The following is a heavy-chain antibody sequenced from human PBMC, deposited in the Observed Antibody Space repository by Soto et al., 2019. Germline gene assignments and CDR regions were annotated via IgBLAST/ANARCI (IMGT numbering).Heavy chain of an antibody. CDR2: MNPNSGNT. D-gene: IGHD3-3*01. J-gene: IGHJ5*02. V-gene: IGHV1-8*01. CDR3: ARGCTIFGVVIIDNWFDP. Sequence: QVQLVQSGAEVKKPGASVKVSCKASGYTFTSYDINWVRQATGQGLEWMGWMNPNSGNTGYAQKFQGRVTMTRNTSISTAYMELSSLRSEDTAGYYCARGCTIFGVVIIDNWFDPWGQGTLVTVSS. CDR1: GYTFTSYD.